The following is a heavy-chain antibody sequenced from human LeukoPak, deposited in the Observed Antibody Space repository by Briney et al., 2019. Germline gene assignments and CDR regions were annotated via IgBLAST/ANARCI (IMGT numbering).Heavy chain of an antibody. CDR2: IDYSGST. Sequence: PSETLSLTCTVSGGSISNYYWTWMRQPPGKGLEWIGYIDYSGSTNYNPSLKSRVTISVDTSKNQFSLKLSSVTAADTAVYYCARDNALGSGKYWFAPWGQGTLVTVSS. V-gene: IGHV4-59*01. CDR3: ARDNALGSGKYWFAP. J-gene: IGHJ5*02. CDR1: GGSISNYY. D-gene: IGHD3-10*01.